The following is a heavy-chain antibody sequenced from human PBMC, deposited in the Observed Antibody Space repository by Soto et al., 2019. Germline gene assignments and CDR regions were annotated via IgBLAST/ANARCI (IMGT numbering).Heavy chain of an antibody. CDR3: ARGTAYTTRFDY. J-gene: IGHJ4*02. CDR1: GGTFSSYA. CDR2: IIPIFGTA. Sequence: SVKVSCKASGGTFSSYAISWVRQAPGQGLEWMGGIIPIFGTANYAQKFQGRVTITADESTSTAYMELSSLRSEDTAVYYCARGTAYTTRFDYWGQGTLVTVSS. V-gene: IGHV1-69*13. D-gene: IGHD3-16*01.